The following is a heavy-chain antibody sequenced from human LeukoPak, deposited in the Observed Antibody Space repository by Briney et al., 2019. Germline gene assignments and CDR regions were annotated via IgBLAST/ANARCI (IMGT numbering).Heavy chain of an antibody. Sequence: ASLKDSCKAAGYTFTNYLFNSLRPPSGPGHEWVGWMNPNSGATGYAQKFQGRITMTRSASINTAYMELTDLRSEDTAVYYCARAPRSWGFDYWGQGTLVTVSS. D-gene: IGHD7-27*01. V-gene: IGHV1-8*01. CDR1: GYTFTNYL. CDR3: ARAPRSWGFDY. CDR2: MNPNSGAT. J-gene: IGHJ4*02.